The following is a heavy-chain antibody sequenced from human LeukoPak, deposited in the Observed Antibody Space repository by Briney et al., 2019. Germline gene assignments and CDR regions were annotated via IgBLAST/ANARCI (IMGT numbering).Heavy chain of an antibody. CDR2: RDPEDGEM. J-gene: IGHJ4*02. V-gene: IGHV1-24*01. Sequence: GASVNVSRKVSGYTLTELSLHGVRQPPGKGLEWMGGRDPEDGEMIDSQKFQGRVTMTEDTSTDIAYMEMSSLRSEDTAVYYCATGRTKWDLLNDWGQGTLVTVSS. CDR1: GYTLTELS. D-gene: IGHD1-26*01. CDR3: ATGRTKWDLLND.